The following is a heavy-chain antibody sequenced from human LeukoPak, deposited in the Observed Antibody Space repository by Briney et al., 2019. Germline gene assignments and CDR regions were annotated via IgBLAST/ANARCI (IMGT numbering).Heavy chain of an antibody. J-gene: IGHJ4*02. CDR3: ARGLLWFGELEGFDY. CDR1: GYTFTSYY. CDR2: INPNSGGT. D-gene: IGHD3-10*01. V-gene: IGHV1-2*02. Sequence: ASVKVSCKASGYTFTSYYMHWVRQAPGQGLEWMGWINPNSGGTNYAQKFQGRVTMTRDTSISTAYMELSRLRSDDTAVYYCARGLLWFGELEGFDYWGQGTLVTVSS.